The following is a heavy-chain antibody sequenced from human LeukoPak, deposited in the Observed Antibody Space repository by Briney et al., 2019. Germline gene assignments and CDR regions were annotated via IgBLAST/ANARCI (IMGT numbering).Heavy chain of an antibody. CDR3: ARAYDFWSGNHFDY. CDR1: GGSISSYY. CDR2: IYYSGST. V-gene: IGHV4-59*01. D-gene: IGHD3-3*01. J-gene: IGHJ4*02. Sequence: SETLSLTCTVSGGSISSYYWSWIRQPPGKGLEWIGYIYYSGSTNYSPSLKSRVTISVDTSKNQFSLKLSSVTAADAAVYYCARAYDFWSGNHFDYWGQGTLVTVSS.